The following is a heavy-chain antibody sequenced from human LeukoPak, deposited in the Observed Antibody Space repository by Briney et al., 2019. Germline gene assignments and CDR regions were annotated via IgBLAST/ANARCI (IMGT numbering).Heavy chain of an antibody. CDR3: ATLRSYWYSSSWYVVFDI. CDR2: FDPEDGET. D-gene: IGHD6-13*01. CDR1: GYTLTELS. Sequence: GASVKVSCKVSGYTLTELSMHWVRQAPGKGLEWMGGFDPEDGETIYAQKFQGRVTMTEDTSTDTAYMELSSLRSEDTAVYYCATLRSYWYSSSWYVVFDIWGQGTMVTGSS. J-gene: IGHJ3*02. V-gene: IGHV1-24*01.